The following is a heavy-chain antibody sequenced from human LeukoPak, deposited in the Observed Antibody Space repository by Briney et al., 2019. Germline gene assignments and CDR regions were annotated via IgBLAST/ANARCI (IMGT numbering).Heavy chain of an antibody. V-gene: IGHV4-4*07. J-gene: IGHJ4*02. D-gene: IGHD3-10*01. Sequence: SETLSLTCTVSGGSISSYCWSWIRQPAGKGLEWIGRFSTSGSTNYNPSLKSRATMSVDTSKNQFSLRLSSVTAADTAVYYCAREGVGFRPLDYWGQGTLVTVSS. CDR2: FSTSGST. CDR3: AREGVGFRPLDY. CDR1: GGSISSYC.